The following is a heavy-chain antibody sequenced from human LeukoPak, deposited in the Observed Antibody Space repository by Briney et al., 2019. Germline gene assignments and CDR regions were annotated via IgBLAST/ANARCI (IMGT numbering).Heavy chain of an antibody. J-gene: IGHJ4*02. CDR3: ARGDYDRLEAPKYYFDY. CDR2: ISSSSSTI. Sequence: GGSLRLSCAASGFTFSSYSMNWVRQAPGKGLEWVSYISSSSSTIYYADSVKGRFTISRDNAKNSLYLQMNSLRAEDTAVYYCARGDYDRLEAPKYYFDYWGQGTLVTVSS. CDR1: GFTFSSYS. D-gene: IGHD3-16*01. V-gene: IGHV3-48*01.